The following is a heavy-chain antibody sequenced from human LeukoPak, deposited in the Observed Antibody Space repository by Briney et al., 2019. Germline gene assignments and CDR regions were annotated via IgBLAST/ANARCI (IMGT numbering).Heavy chain of an antibody. CDR2: IYYSGST. D-gene: IGHD2-15*01. CDR3: ARSVEGYCRGGSCYYYSYYMDV. CDR1: GGSISSSSYY. Sequence: SETLSLACTVSGGSISSSSYYWGWIRQPPGKGLEWIGSIYYSGSTYYNPSLKSRVTISVDTSKNQFSLKLSSVTAADTAVYYCARSVEGYCRGGSCYYYSYYMDVWGKGTTVTVSS. V-gene: IGHV4-39*07. J-gene: IGHJ6*03.